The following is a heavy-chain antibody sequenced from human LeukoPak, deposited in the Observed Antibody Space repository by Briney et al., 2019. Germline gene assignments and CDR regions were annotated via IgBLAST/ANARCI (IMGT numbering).Heavy chain of an antibody. V-gene: IGHV3-23*01. CDR3: TKDFRGSGYFFDY. D-gene: IGHD3-10*01. CDR2: ISGSGDNT. Sequence: GGSLRLSCVVSGFTFNNHAMSWVRQAPGKGLEWVSAISGSGDNTFYAGSVRGRFTISRDNSKNTLYLQMDSLRAEDAAIYYCTKDFRGSGYFFDYWGQGTPVTVSS. J-gene: IGHJ4*02. CDR1: GFTFNNHA.